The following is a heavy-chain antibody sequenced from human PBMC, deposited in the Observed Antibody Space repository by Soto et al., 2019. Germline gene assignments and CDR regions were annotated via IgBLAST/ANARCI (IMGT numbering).Heavy chain of an antibody. CDR1: GFPFSSYA. J-gene: IGHJ3*02. CDR2: IRGSGGRT. V-gene: IGHV3-23*01. CDR3: AKGGYYSLFDI. Sequence: EMQLLESGGGLVQPGGSLRLSCVASGFPFSSYALSWVRQTPGKGLEWVSGIRGSGGRTYYADSVKGRFTISRDTSNYTLSLQMPILSVEDTAVYFCAKGGYYSLFDIWGQGTMVTVSA. D-gene: IGHD3-16*01.